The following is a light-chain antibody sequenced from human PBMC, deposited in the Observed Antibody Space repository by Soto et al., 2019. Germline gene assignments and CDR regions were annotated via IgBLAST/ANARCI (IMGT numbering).Light chain of an antibody. V-gene: IGLV1-47*01. Sequence: QSVLTQPPSASGTPGQRVTISCSGSRSNIETNDVYWYQQLPGTAPKLLSYMSTRRPSGVPDRFSGSKSGASASLVIGGLRSEDDLDCAAWDDSLTLWVFGGGTELAVL. CDR2: MST. J-gene: IGLJ3*02. CDR3: AAWDDSLTLWV. CDR1: RSNIETND.